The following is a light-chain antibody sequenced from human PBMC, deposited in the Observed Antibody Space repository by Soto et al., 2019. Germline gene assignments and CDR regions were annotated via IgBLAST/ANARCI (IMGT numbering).Light chain of an antibody. CDR3: QHYNNWPPTWT. J-gene: IGKJ1*01. CDR1: QSVSSN. Sequence: EIVMTQSPATLSVSPGERATLSCRASQSVSSNLAWYQQKPGQASRLLIYGASTRATGIPARFSGSGSGTEFTLTISSLQSEDFAVYYCQHYNNWPPTWTFGQGTKVEIK. CDR2: GAS. V-gene: IGKV3-15*01.